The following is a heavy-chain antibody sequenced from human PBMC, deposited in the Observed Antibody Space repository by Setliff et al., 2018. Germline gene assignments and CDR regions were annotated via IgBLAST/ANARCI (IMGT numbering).Heavy chain of an antibody. CDR3: ARALVPSSLGYYYYVMDV. CDR1: GYTFTSYD. D-gene: IGHD3-16*01. Sequence: SVKVSCKASGYTFTSYDINWVRQATGQGLEWMGWMNPNSGNTGYAQKFQGRVIITRNTSISTAYMELSSLRSEGTAVYYCARALVPSSLGYYYYVMDVWGQGTTVTVSS. J-gene: IGHJ6*02. CDR2: MNPNSGNT. V-gene: IGHV1-8*02.